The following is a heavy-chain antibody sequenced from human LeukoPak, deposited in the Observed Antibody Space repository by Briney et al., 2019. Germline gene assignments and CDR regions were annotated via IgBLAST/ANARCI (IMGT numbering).Heavy chain of an antibody. J-gene: IGHJ4*02. CDR2: IYYSGGNT. V-gene: IGHV3-23*01. D-gene: IGHD2-2*01. CDR3: AKDQGQAVVPRRFDN. Sequence: GGSLRLSCAASGFMFSNFAMSWIRQAPGKGLEWVSTIYYSGGNTYSADSVKGRFTISRDNAKNTLYLQMNSLRAEDTAVYYCAKDQGQAVVPRRFDNWGQGTLVTVSS. CDR1: GFMFSNFA.